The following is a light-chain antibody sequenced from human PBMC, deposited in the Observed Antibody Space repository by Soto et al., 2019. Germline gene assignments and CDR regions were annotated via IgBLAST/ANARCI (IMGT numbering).Light chain of an antibody. J-gene: IGLJ2*01. CDR3: GTWDDSLGAGV. CDR2: ENN. Sequence: QSVLTQPPSVSAAPGQKVTISCSGSSSNIGNNYVSWYQQLPGTAPKVLIYENNKRPSGIPDRFSGSNSGTSATLGITGLQTGDEADYYCGTWDDSLGAGVFGGGPKLTAL. CDR1: SSNIGNNY. V-gene: IGLV1-51*02.